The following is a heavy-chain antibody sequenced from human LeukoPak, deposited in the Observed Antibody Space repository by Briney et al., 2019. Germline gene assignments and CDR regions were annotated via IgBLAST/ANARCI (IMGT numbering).Heavy chain of an antibody. CDR3: AKVEGAGPGAFDI. CDR1: GFTFSSYA. J-gene: IGHJ3*02. Sequence: GRSLRLSCAASGFTFSSYAMHWVRQAPGKGLEWVAVISYDGSNKYYADSVKGRFTISRDNSKNTLYLQMNSLRAEDTAVYYCAKVEGAGPGAFDIWGQGTMVTVSS. V-gene: IGHV3-30-3*01. D-gene: IGHD1-14*01. CDR2: ISYDGSNK.